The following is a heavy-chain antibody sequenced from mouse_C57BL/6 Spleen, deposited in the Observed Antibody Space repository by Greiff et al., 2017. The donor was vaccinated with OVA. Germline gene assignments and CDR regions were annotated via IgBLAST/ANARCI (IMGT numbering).Heavy chain of an antibody. CDR1: GYAFSSSW. CDR3: ARSGSWDGAWYFDV. CDR2: IYPGDGDT. V-gene: IGHV1-82*01. D-gene: IGHD4-1*01. Sequence: QVQLQQSGPELVKPGASVKISCKASGYAFSSSWMNWVKQRPGKGLEWIGRIYPGDGDTNYNGKFKGKATLTADKSSSTAYMQLSSLTSEDSAVYVCARSGSWDGAWYFDVWGTGTTVTVSS. J-gene: IGHJ1*03.